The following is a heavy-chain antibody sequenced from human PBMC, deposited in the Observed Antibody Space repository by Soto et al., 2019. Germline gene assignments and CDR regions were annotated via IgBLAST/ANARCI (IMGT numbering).Heavy chain of an antibody. D-gene: IGHD3-10*01. CDR3: AKSRASMVRGVVLYYGMDV. CDR2: ISFDGSKE. Sequence: QVQLVESGGGVVQPGRSLRLSCAASGFTFSSYGTHWVRQAPGKGLEWVTVISFDGSKEYYADSVKGRFTISRDNSKNTLYLQMNSLTIEDTAVYYCAKSRASMVRGVVLYYGMDVWGHGTTVSVSS. J-gene: IGHJ6*02. V-gene: IGHV3-30*18. CDR1: GFTFSSYG.